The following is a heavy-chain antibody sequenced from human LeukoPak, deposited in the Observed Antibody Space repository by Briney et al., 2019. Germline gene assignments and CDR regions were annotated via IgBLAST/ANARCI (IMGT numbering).Heavy chain of an antibody. D-gene: IGHD2-2*01. CDR1: GFTFDDYG. V-gene: IGHV3-9*01. CDR3: AKDVVPAARFYYYYGMDV. CDR2: ISWNSGSI. J-gene: IGHJ6*02. Sequence: GGSLRLSCAASGFTFDDYGMHWVRQAPGKGLEWVSGISWNSGSIGYADSVKGRFTISRDNAKNSLYLQMNSLRAEDTALYYCAKDVVPAARFYYYYGMDVWGQGTTVTVSS.